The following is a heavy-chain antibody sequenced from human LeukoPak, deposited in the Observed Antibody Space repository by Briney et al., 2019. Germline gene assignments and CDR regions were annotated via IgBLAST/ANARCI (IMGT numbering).Heavy chain of an antibody. Sequence: PGGSLRLSCAASGFTFSSYAMHWVRQAPGKGLEWVAVISYDGSNKYYADSVKGRFTISRDNSKNTLYLQMNSLRAEDTAVYYCARVFFRRESGIAVAGTDYWGQGTLVTVSS. V-gene: IGHV3-30-3*01. CDR2: ISYDGSNK. CDR3: ARVFFRRESGIAVAGTDY. CDR1: GFTFSSYA. D-gene: IGHD6-19*01. J-gene: IGHJ4*02.